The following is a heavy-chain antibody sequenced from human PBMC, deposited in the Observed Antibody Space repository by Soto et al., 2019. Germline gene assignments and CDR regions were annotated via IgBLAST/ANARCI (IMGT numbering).Heavy chain of an antibody. Sequence: SETLSLTCTVSGGSISGHYWSWIRQPPGKGLEWIGYIHYSGSTNYNPSLKSRVTISVDTSKNQFSLKLSSVTAADTAVYYCARDYSRLLPYFDYWGQGTLVTVSS. D-gene: IGHD3-22*01. CDR1: GGSISGHY. CDR3: ARDYSRLLPYFDY. V-gene: IGHV4-59*11. J-gene: IGHJ4*02. CDR2: IHYSGST.